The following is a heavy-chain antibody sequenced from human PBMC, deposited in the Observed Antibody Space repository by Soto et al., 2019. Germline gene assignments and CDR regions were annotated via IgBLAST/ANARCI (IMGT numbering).Heavy chain of an antibody. CDR1: GYSFAAYW. V-gene: IGHV5-10-1*01. CDR3: ARRPGLGRGMDV. Sequence: PGESLKISCKGSGYSFAAYWINWVRQMPGKGLEWMGRIDPSDSYAIYGPSFQGHVSFSTDKTITTAYLQWSSLKASDTGIYFCARRPGLGRGMDVWGQGTSVTVSS. J-gene: IGHJ6*02. CDR2: IDPSDSYA. D-gene: IGHD1-26*01.